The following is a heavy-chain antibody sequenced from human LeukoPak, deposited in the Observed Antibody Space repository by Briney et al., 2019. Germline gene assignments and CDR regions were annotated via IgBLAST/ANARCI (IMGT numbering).Heavy chain of an antibody. CDR3: ARAWSDDYGDYYWFDP. V-gene: IGHV4-34*01. Sequence: SETLSLTCAVYGGSFSGYYWSWIRQPPGKGLEWIGEINHSGSTNYNPSLKSRVTISVDTSKNQFSLKLSSVTAADTAVYYCARAWSDDYGDYYWFDPWGQGTLVTVSS. D-gene: IGHD4-17*01. CDR2: INHSGST. J-gene: IGHJ5*02. CDR1: GGSFSGYY.